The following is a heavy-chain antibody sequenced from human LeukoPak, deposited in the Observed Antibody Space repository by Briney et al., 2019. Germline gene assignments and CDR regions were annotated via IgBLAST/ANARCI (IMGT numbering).Heavy chain of an antibody. CDR3: ATPRFSGRTSAFDY. J-gene: IGHJ4*02. CDR2: ISYDGSNK. CDR1: GFTFSSYG. Sequence: PGRSLRLSCAASGFTFSSYGMHWVRQAPGKGLEWVAVISYDGSNKYYADSVKGRFTISRDNSKNTLYLQMNSLRADDTAVYYCATPRFSGRTSAFDYWGQGTLVTVSS. D-gene: IGHD5-12*01. V-gene: IGHV3-30*03.